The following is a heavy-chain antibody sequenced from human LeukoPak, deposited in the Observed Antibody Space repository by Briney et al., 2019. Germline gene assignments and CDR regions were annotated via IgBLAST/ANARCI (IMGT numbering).Heavy chain of an antibody. CDR1: GYTFTRYG. CDR2: ISGYNGNT. CDR3: ARDLAVATLPTFDY. Sequence: ASVKLSCKASGYTFTRYGISWVRQAPGQGLGWRGWISGYNGNTNYAQKFQGRVTMTTDTSTSTAYMELKSLRSDDTAVYYCARDLAVATLPTFDYWGQGILVTVSS. D-gene: IGHD6-19*01. J-gene: IGHJ4*02. V-gene: IGHV1-18*01.